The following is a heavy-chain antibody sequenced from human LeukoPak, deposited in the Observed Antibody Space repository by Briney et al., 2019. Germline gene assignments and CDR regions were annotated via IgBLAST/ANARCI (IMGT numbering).Heavy chain of an antibody. D-gene: IGHD1-14*01. CDR2: ISVSGGST. CDR1: GFTFSSYG. Sequence: GESLRLSCAASGFTFSSYGMSWVRRAPGKGLEWVSTISVSGGSTYYADSVRGRFTISRDNSKSTLHLQMNSLRAEDTAVYYCAKAQVSFDYWGQGTLVTVSS. V-gene: IGHV3-23*01. J-gene: IGHJ4*02. CDR3: AKAQVSFDY.